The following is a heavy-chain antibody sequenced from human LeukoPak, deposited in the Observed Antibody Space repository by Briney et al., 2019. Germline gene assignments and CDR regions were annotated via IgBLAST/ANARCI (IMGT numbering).Heavy chain of an antibody. V-gene: IGHV4-59*01. Sequence: PSETLSLTCTVSGGSISSYYWSWIRQPPGKGLEWIGYIYYSGSTNYNPSLRSRVTISVDTSKNQFSLKLSSVTAADTAVYYCASTMMPKDAFDIWGQGTMVTVSS. CDR1: GGSISSYY. CDR2: IYYSGST. J-gene: IGHJ3*02. CDR3: ASTMMPKDAFDI. D-gene: IGHD3-22*01.